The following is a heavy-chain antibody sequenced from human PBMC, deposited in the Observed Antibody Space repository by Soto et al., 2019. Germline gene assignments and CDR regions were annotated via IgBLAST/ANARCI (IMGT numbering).Heavy chain of an antibody. D-gene: IGHD3-22*01. J-gene: IGHJ4*02. CDR1: GFTFSSYA. CDR3: AREHDSSARVFDY. Sequence: GGSLRLSCAASGFTFSSYAMSWVRQAPGKGLEWVSAISSSSSTIYYADSVKGRFTISRDNAKNSLYLQMNSLRDEDTAVYYCAREHDSSARVFDYWGQGTLVTVSS. V-gene: IGHV3-48*02. CDR2: ISSSSSTI.